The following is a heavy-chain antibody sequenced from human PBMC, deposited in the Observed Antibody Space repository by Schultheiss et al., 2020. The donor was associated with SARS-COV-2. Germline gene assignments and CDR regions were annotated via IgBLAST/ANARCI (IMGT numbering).Heavy chain of an antibody. CDR1: GGSISSGGYY. CDR2: IYYSGST. CDR3: ARVSGSGTDDY. D-gene: IGHD3-10*01. Sequence: SETLSLTCSVSGGSISSGGYYWSWIRQHPGKGLEWIGYIYYSGSTNYNPSLKSRVTISVDTSKNQFSLKLISVTAADTAVYYCARVSGSGTDDYWGQGTLVTVSS. J-gene: IGHJ4*02. V-gene: IGHV4-61*08.